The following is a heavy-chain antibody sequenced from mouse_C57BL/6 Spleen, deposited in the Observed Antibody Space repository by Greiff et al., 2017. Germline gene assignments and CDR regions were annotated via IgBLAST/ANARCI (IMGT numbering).Heavy chain of an antibody. V-gene: IGHV1-4*01. CDR3: ARGYYFDY. CDR2: INHSSGYT. CDR1: GYTFTSYT. Sequence: QVQLQQSGAELARPGASVKMSCKASGYTFTSYTMHWVKQRPGQGLEWIGYINHSSGYTKYNQKFKDKATLTADKSSSTAYIQLSSLTSEVSAVYYCARGYYFDYGGQGTTLTVSS. J-gene: IGHJ2*01.